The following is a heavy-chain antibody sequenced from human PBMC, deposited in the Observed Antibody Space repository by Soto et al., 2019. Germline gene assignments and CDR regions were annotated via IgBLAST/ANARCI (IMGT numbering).Heavy chain of an antibody. V-gene: IGHV4-39*01. CDR1: GGSISSSSYY. D-gene: IGHD7-27*01. Sequence: PSETLSLTCTVSGGSISSSSYYWGWIRQPPGKGLEWIGGIYYSGSTYYNPSLKSRVTISVDTSKNQFSLKLSSVTAADTAVYYCVSETADGPYYYYYGMDVWGQGTTVTVSS. CDR3: VSETADGPYYYYYGMDV. J-gene: IGHJ6*02. CDR2: IYYSGST.